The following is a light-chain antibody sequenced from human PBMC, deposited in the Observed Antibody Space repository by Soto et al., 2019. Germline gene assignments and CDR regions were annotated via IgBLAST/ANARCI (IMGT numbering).Light chain of an antibody. J-gene: IGLJ1*01. CDR2: EVS. V-gene: IGLV2-14*01. Sequence: QSALTQPASVSGSPGQSMTISCTGTSSDVGGYNYVSWYQQHPGKAPKLMIYEVSNRPSGVSNRFSGSKSGNTASLTISGLQAEDEADYYCSSYTSSSTPFYVFGTGTNLTVL. CDR3: SSYTSSSTPFYV. CDR1: SSDVGGYNY.